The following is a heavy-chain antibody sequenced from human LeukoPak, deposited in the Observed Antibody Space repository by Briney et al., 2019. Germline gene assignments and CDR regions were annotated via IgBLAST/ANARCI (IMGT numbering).Heavy chain of an antibody. V-gene: IGHV3-30*03. J-gene: IGHJ3*02. Sequence: PGGSLRLSCAASGFTFPNHGMHWVRQAPGKGLEWVAVISYDGSNKYYADSVKGRFTISRDNSKNTLYLQMNSLRAEDTAVYYCATSGRIKRDAFDIWGQGTMVTVSS. CDR3: ATSGRIKRDAFDI. CDR1: GFTFPNHG. D-gene: IGHD1-26*01. CDR2: ISYDGSNK.